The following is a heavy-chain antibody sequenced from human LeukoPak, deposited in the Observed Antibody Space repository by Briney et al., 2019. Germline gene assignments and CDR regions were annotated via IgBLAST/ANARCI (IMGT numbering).Heavy chain of an antibody. D-gene: IGHD1-26*01. CDR1: GVSIGTSSHY. CDR2: ICYSGST. V-gene: IGHV4-39*01. CDR3: AGHRSGSYAGYYYYYGMGV. J-gene: IGHJ6*02. Sequence: PSETLSLTCAVSGVSIGTSSHYWGWLRQPPGKGLVWIGSICYSGSTYYNPTLKSPVTISVSTAKHQFSLKITPSTAAATAVYYCAGHRSGSYAGYYYYYGMGVWGQGPTITVS.